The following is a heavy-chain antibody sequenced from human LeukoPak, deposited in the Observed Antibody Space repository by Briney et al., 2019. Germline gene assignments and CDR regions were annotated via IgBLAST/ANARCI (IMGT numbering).Heavy chain of an antibody. CDR1: GYTFTGYY. V-gene: IGHV1-2*02. D-gene: IGHD2-2*01. CDR3: ARDDPGRYCSSTSCYVNWFDP. J-gene: IGHJ5*02. Sequence: ASVKVSSKASGYTFTGYYMHWVRQAPGQGLEWMGWINPNSGGTNYAQKFQGRVTMTRDTSISTAYMEPSRLRSDDTAVYYCARDDPGRYCSSTSCYVNWFDPWGQGTLVTVSS. CDR2: INPNSGGT.